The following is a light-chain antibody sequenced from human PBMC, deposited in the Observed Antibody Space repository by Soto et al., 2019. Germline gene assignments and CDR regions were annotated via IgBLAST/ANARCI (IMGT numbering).Light chain of an antibody. Sequence: EIVMTQSPATLSVSPGERATLSCRASQSVSSNLAWYQQKPGQAPRLLIYGASTRATGIPARFSGSGSGTEFTLTISSLQSEDFAVYYCQQYNKWPPTFGGGTRWISN. V-gene: IGKV3D-15*01. J-gene: IGKJ4*01. CDR1: QSVSSN. CDR3: QQYNKWPPT. CDR2: GAS.